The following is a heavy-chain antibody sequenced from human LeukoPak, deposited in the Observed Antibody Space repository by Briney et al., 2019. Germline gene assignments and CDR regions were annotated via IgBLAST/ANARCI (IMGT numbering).Heavy chain of an antibody. D-gene: IGHD3-3*01. V-gene: IGHV1-69*13. CDR1: GGTFSSYA. J-gene: IGHJ4*02. Sequence: SVKVSCKASGGTFSSYAISWVRQAPGQGLEWMGGIIPIFGTANYAQKFQGRVTITADESTSTAYMELSSLRSGDTAVYYCARDKGGPRKYDFWSGPTQYYFDYWGQGTLVTVSS. CDR2: IIPIFGTA. CDR3: ARDKGGPRKYDFWSGPTQYYFDY.